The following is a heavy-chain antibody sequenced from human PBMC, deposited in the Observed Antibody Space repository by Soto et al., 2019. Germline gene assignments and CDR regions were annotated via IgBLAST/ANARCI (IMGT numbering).Heavy chain of an antibody. Sequence: SVKVSCKASGGTFSSYAISWVRQAPGQGLEWMGGIIPIFGTANYAQKFQGRVTITADESTSTAYMDLSSLRSEDTAVYYCARDQDVSNYHGMDVWGQGTTVTVSS. J-gene: IGHJ6*02. CDR2: IIPIFGTA. CDR1: GGTFSSYA. D-gene: IGHD3-22*01. CDR3: ARDQDVSNYHGMDV. V-gene: IGHV1-69*13.